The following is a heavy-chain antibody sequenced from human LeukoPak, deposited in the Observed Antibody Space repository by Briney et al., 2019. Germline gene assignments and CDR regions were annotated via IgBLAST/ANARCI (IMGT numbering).Heavy chain of an antibody. CDR3: ARDLGSNYVYFDY. CDR2: IHTSGIT. CDR1: GGSISSHY. D-gene: IGHD1-26*01. Sequence: SETLSLTCTVSGGSISSHYWSWIRQPAGKGLEYIGRIHTSGITNYNPSLKSRVTMSGDTSKNQFSLKLSSVTAADTAVYYCARDLGSNYVYFDYWGQGSPVTVSS. V-gene: IGHV4-4*07. J-gene: IGHJ4*02.